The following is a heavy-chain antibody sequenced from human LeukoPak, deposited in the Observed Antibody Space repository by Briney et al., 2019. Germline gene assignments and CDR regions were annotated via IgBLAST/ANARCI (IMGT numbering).Heavy chain of an antibody. D-gene: IGHD6-13*01. CDR2: INPSGGST. CDR1: GYTLTSYY. J-gene: IGHJ4*02. V-gene: IGHV1-46*01. CDR3: ARGVSVAAG. Sequence: ASVKVSCKASGYTLTSYYMHWVRQAPGQGLEWMGIINPSGGSTNYAQKFQGRVTMTRNTSISTAYMELSSLRSEDTAVYYCARGVSVAAGWGQGTLVTVSS.